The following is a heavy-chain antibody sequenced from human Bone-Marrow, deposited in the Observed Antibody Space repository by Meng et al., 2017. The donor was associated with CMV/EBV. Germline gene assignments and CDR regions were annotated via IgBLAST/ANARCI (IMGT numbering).Heavy chain of an antibody. CDR2: INHSGST. Sequence: QVQLQQWGAGLLKPSETLSLTCAVYGGSFSGYYWSWIRQPPGKGLEXIGEINHSGSTNYNPSLKSRVTISVDTSKNQFSLKLSSVTAADTAVYYCARGSMRWFDPWGQGTLVTVSS. CDR3: ARGSMRWFDP. V-gene: IGHV4-34*01. J-gene: IGHJ5*02. CDR1: GGSFSGYY.